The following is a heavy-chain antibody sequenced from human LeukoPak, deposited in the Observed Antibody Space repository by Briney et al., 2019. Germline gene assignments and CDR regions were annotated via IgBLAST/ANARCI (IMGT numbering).Heavy chain of an antibody. Sequence: SETLSLTCTVSGGSISSSSYYWGWIRQPPGKGLEWIGNIFYGGSTYYNPSLKSRVTMSLDTSKNQFSLKLSSVTAADTAVYYCARDLFTVTAVWGQGTLVTVSS. CDR2: IFYGGST. D-gene: IGHD2-21*02. J-gene: IGHJ4*02. V-gene: IGHV4-39*07. CDR3: ARDLFTVTAV. CDR1: GGSISSSSYY.